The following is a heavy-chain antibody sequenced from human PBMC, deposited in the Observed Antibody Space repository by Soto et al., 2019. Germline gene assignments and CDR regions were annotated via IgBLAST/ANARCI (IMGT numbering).Heavy chain of an antibody. CDR2: INSDGSST. D-gene: IGHD3-3*01. Sequence: GGSLRLSCAASGFTFSSYWMHWVRQAPGKGLVWVSRINSDGSSTSYADSVKGRFTISRDNAKNTLYLQMNSLRAEDTAVYYCARGRGDTIFGVVINEYNWFDPWGQGTLVTVSS. V-gene: IGHV3-74*01. CDR1: GFTFSSYW. J-gene: IGHJ5*02. CDR3: ARGRGDTIFGVVINEYNWFDP.